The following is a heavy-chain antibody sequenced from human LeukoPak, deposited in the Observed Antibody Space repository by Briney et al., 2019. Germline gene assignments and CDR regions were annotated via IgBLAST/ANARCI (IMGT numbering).Heavy chain of an antibody. CDR1: VYTFTSYY. J-gene: IGHJ4*02. Sequence: ASVKVSCKASVYTFTSYYMHWVRQAPGQGLEWMGIINPSGGSTSYAQKFQGRVTMTRDTSTSTVYMELSSLRSEDTAVYYCARDHYYDSSGYGVDLDYWGQGTLVTVSS. D-gene: IGHD3-22*01. CDR2: INPSGGST. CDR3: ARDHYYDSSGYGVDLDY. V-gene: IGHV1-46*01.